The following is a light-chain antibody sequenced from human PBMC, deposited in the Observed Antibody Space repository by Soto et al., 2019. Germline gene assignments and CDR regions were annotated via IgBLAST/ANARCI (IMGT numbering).Light chain of an antibody. CDR1: QSVSSY. Sequence: EIVLTQYPATLSLSPGERATLSCRASQSVSSYLAWYQQKPGQAPRLLIYDASNRATGIPARFSGSGSGTDFTLTISSLDPEDFAVYYGQQRSNWPPGFTFGPGTKVDIK. CDR3: QQRSNWPPGFT. J-gene: IGKJ3*01. CDR2: DAS. V-gene: IGKV3-11*01.